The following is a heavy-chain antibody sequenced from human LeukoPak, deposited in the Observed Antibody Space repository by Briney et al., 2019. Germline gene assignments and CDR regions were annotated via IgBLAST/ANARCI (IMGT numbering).Heavy chain of an antibody. CDR3: AKEGLGTTVTTGWFDP. J-gene: IGHJ5*02. CDR2: ISGSGGRT. D-gene: IGHD4-17*01. Sequence: GGSLRLSCAASGFTFSSYAMSWVRQAPGKGLEWVSAISGSGGRTYAADSVKGRCTISRDNYKNTLYLQMNSLRAEDTAVYYCAKEGLGTTVTTGWFDPWGQGTLVTVSS. CDR1: GFTFSSYA. V-gene: IGHV3-23*01.